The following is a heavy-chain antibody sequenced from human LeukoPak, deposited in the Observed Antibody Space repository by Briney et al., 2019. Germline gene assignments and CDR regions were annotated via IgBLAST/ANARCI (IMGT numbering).Heavy chain of an antibody. J-gene: IGHJ4*02. CDR3: ASFPIAASHEDFDY. V-gene: IGHV4-39*01. D-gene: IGHD6-6*01. Sequence: SETLSLTCTVSGGSISSSSYYWGWIRQPPGKGLEWIGSIYYSGSTYYNPSLKSRVTISVDTSKNQFSLKLSSVTAADRTVYYCASFPIAASHEDFDYWGQGTLVTVSS. CDR2: IYYSGST. CDR1: GGSISSSSYY.